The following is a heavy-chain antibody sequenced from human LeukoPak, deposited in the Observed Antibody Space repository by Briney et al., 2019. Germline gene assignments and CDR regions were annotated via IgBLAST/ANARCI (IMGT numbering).Heavy chain of an antibody. J-gene: IGHJ6*02. V-gene: IGHV4-4*07. CDR1: GGSISSYY. D-gene: IGHD5-24*01. CDR3: ARHQIVVEMATIIPPYYYGMDV. Sequence: PSETLSLTCTVSGGSISSYYWSWIRQPAGKGLEWIGRIYTSGSTNYNPSLKSRVTISVDTSKNQFSLKLSSVTAADTAVYYCARHQIVVEMATIIPPYYYGMDVWGQGTTVTVSS. CDR2: IYTSGST.